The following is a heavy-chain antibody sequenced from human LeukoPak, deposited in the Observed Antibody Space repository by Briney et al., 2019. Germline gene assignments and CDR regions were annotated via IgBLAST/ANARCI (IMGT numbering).Heavy chain of an antibody. Sequence: SQTLSLTCAVSGGSISSGDYYWSWIRQPPGKGLEWIGSIYYSGSTYYNPSLKSRVTISVDTSKNQFSLKLSSVTAADTAVYYCARLAAAVLNGMDVWGQGTTVTVSS. V-gene: IGHV4-30-2*03. CDR1: GGSISSGDYY. D-gene: IGHD6-13*01. J-gene: IGHJ6*02. CDR2: IYYSGST. CDR3: ARLAAAVLNGMDV.